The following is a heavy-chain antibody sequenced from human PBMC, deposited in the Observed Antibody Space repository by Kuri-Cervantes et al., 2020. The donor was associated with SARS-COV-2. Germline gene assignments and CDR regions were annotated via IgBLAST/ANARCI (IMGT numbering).Heavy chain of an antibody. CDR2: ISYDGSNK. Sequence: GGSLRLSCAVSGFTFTSYAMHWVRQAPGKGLEWVAVISYDGSNKYYADSVKGRFTISRDNSKNTLYLQMNSLRAEDTAVYYCARLGFNWNYGPNFDYWGQGTLVTVSS. CDR1: GFTFTSYA. V-gene: IGHV3-30-3*01. J-gene: IGHJ4*02. D-gene: IGHD1-7*01. CDR3: ARLGFNWNYGPNFDY.